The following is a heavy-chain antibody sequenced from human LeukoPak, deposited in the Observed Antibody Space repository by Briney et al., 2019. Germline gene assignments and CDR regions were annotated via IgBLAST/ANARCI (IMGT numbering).Heavy chain of an antibody. D-gene: IGHD3-10*01. J-gene: IGHJ6*03. CDR1: GFTFSDYY. V-gene: IGHV3-11*01. CDR3: ARGSYYYYYMDV. CDR2: VSSSGSTI. Sequence: PGGSLRLSCADSGFTFSDYYMSWIRQAPGKELEWVSYVSSSGSTIYYADSVKGRFTISRDNAKNSLYLQMNSLRAEDTAVYYCARGSYYYYYMDVWGKGTTVTVSS.